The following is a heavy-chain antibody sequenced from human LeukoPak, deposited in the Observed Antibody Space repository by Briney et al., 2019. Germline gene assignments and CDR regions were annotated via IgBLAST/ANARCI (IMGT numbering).Heavy chain of an antibody. V-gene: IGHV3-9*01. D-gene: IGHD4-17*01. CDR1: GFTFDDYA. CDR2: ISWNSGSI. CDR3: AKDIGDYGDYGSYYYYGMDV. J-gene: IGHJ6*02. Sequence: GGSLRLSCAASGFTFDDYAMHWVRQAPGKGLEWVSGISWNSGSIGYADSVKGRFTISRDNAKNSLYLQMNSLRAEDTALYYCAKDIGDYGDYGSYYYYGMDVWGQGTTVTVSS.